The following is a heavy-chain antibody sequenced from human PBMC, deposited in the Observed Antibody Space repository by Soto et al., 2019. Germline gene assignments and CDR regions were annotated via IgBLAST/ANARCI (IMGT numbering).Heavy chain of an antibody. CDR3: TARAMILAHPDL. CDR1: GFTFSNAW. Sequence: EVPLVESGGGLVKPGGSLRLSCAASGFTFSNAWMNWVRQAPGKGLEWVARIKSKADGGETDYAAPVKGRFTISRDDAENTVVLQMDSLKTEDTAVYCCTARAMILAHPDLWGQGNLVNVFS. J-gene: IGHJ1*01. CDR2: IKSKADGGET. V-gene: IGHV3-15*01. D-gene: IGHD3-22*01.